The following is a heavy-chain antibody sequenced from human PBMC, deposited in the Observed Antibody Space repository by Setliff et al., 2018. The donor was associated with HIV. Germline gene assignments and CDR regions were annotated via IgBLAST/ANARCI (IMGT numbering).Heavy chain of an antibody. CDR1: GYTLSELS. CDR2: FDPQDGET. D-gene: IGHD1-1*01. J-gene: IGHJ4*02. V-gene: IGHV1-24*01. Sequence: GASVKVSCKVYGYTLSELSIHWVRQAPGKGLEWMGYFDPQDGETVYAQKFQGRVTLTEDTSTGTAYMELRSLRSDDTAVYYCARAGHRPRNYYFDLWGQGVLVTVS. CDR3: ARAGHRPRNYYFDL.